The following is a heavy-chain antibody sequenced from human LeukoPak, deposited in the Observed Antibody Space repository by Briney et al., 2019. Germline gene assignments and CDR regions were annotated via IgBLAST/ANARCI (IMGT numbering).Heavy chain of an antibody. CDR3: ARDGNYYGSGKNRNWFDP. CDR1: GYTFTSYG. D-gene: IGHD3-10*01. V-gene: IGHV1-18*01. Sequence: ASVKVSCKASGYTFTSYGISWVRQAPGQGLEWMGWISAYNGNTNYAQKLQGRVTMTTDTSTSTAYMELRSLRSDDTAVYYCARDGNYYGSGKNRNWFDPWGQGTLVTVSS. CDR2: ISAYNGNT. J-gene: IGHJ5*02.